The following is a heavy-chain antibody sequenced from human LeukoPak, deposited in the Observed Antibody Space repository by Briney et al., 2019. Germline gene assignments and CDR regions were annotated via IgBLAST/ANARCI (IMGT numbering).Heavy chain of an antibody. D-gene: IGHD6-13*01. J-gene: IGHJ6*04. V-gene: IGHV1-18*04. CDR1: GYTFTSYG. Sequence: ASVKVSCKASGYTFTSYGISWVRQAPGQGLEWMGWISAYNGNTNYAQKLQGRVTMTTDTSTSTAYMELRSLRSDDTAVYYCARNRWGQPLVGWERYYYYGMDVWGKGTTVTVSS. CDR2: ISAYNGNT. CDR3: ARNRWGQPLVGWERYYYYGMDV.